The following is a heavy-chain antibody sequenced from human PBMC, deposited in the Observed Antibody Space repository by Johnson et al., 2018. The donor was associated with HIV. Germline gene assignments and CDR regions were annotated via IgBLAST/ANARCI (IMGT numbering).Heavy chain of an antibody. CDR2: ISYDGSNK. V-gene: IGHV3-30*03. CDR1: GFTFSSYG. Sequence: QVLLVESGGGLVQPGGSLRLSCAASGFTFSSYGMHWVRQAPGKGLEWVAVISYDGSNKYYADSVKGRFTISRDNSKNTLYLQMNSLRAEDTAVYYCARSQIDAFDIWGQGTMVTVSS. J-gene: IGHJ3*02. CDR3: ARSQIDAFDI.